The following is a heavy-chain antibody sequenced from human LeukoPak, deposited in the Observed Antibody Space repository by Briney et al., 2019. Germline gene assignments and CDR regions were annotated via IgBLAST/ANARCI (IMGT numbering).Heavy chain of an antibody. CDR2: IYHSGST. CDR1: GGSISSGGYS. V-gene: IGHV4-30-2*01. J-gene: IGHJ1*01. CDR3: ARVGDYYDSSGYQYFQH. Sequence: SETLSLTCAVSGGSISSGGYSWSWIRQPPGKGLEWIGYIYHSGSTYYNPSLKSRVTISVDRSKNQFSLKLSSVTAADTAVYYCARVGDYYDSSGYQYFQHWGQGTLVTVSS. D-gene: IGHD3-22*01.